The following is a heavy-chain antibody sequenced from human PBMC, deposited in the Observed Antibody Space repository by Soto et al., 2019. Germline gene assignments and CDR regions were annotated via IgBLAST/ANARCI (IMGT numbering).Heavy chain of an antibody. CDR1: GYTFTSYD. J-gene: IGHJ5*02. V-gene: IGHV1-8*01. Sequence: QVQLVQSGDEVKKPGASVKVSCKASGYTFTSYDINWVRQATGQGLEWMGWMNPNSGNTGYAQKLQGRVTMTRNTSISTAYMKLSSLRSEDTAVYYCARARYYISGYRSWFDPWGQGTLVTVSS. CDR2: MNPNSGNT. CDR3: ARARYYISGYRSWFDP. D-gene: IGHD3-22*01.